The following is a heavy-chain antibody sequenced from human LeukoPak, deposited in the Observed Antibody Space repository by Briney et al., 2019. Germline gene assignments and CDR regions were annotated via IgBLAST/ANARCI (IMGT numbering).Heavy chain of an antibody. Sequence: ASVKVSCKASGYTFTGYYMHWVRQAPGQGLEWMGWINHNSGGTNYAQKFQGRVTMTRDTSISTAYMELSRLRSDDTAVYYCARDLSCSGGSCHNDYWGQGTLVTVSS. V-gene: IGHV1-2*02. J-gene: IGHJ4*02. D-gene: IGHD2-15*01. CDR2: INHNSGGT. CDR1: GYTFTGYY. CDR3: ARDLSCSGGSCHNDY.